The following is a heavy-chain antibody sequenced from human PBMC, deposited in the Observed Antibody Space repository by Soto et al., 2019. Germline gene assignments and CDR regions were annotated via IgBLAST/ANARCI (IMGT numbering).Heavy chain of an antibody. V-gene: IGHV3-73*02. D-gene: IGHD3-22*01. Sequence: EVQLVESGGGLVQPGGSLKLSCAASGFTFSGSAMHWVRQASGKGLEWVGGIRSKANSYATAEAAWVKGRFTISRDDSKNTAYLQMNSLKTEDTAVYYCTSSSYYYDSSGYYFYFDYWGQGTLVTVSS. CDR2: IRSKANSYAT. CDR1: GFTFSGSA. CDR3: TSSSYYYDSSGYYFYFDY. J-gene: IGHJ4*02.